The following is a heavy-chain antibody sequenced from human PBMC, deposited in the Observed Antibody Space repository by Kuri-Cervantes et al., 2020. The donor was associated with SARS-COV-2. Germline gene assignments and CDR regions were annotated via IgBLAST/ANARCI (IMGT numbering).Heavy chain of an antibody. V-gene: IGHV4-59*01. CDR3: ARLRPPSGYSYEPYADY. D-gene: IGHD5-18*01. Sequence: ESLKISCTVSGGSISSYYWSWIRQPPGKGLEWIGYIYYSGSTNYNPSLKSRVTISVDTSKNQFSLKLSSVTAADTAVYYCARLRPPSGYSYEPYADYWGQGTLVTVSS. CDR2: IYYSGST. J-gene: IGHJ4*02. CDR1: GGSISSYY.